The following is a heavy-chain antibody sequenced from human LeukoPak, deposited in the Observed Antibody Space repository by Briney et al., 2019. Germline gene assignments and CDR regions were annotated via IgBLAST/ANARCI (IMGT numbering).Heavy chain of an antibody. D-gene: IGHD5-24*01. CDR1: GFTFSSYV. Sequence: PGGFLRLSCETAGFTFSSYVMHWVRRTPGKGLVWVSRISHDGIISYADSVKGRFTISRDNAKNTLTLQMNSLRVEDTAVYFCARDWVYKIDYWGRGTLVTVSS. J-gene: IGHJ4*02. V-gene: IGHV3-74*01. CDR2: ISHDGII. CDR3: ARDWVYKIDY.